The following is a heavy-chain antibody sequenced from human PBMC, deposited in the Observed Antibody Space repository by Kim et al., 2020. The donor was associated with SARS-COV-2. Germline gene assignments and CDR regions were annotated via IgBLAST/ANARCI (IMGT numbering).Heavy chain of an antibody. J-gene: IGHJ2*01. V-gene: IGHV4-4*01. CDR3: ARNGGHYFDL. Sequence: TTHYNPSLKGRVTISVDKSKNQFSLRLSSVTAADTAVYFCARNGGHYFDLWGRGTLVTVSS. CDR2: TT. D-gene: IGHD4-17*01.